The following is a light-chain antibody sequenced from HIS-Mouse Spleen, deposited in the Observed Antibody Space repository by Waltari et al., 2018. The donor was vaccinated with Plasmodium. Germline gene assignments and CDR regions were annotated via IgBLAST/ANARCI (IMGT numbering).Light chain of an antibody. CDR3: NARDSSGNHQV. CDR1: SLRSYY. Sequence: SSELTQDPAVSVALGQTVRITCQGDSLRSYYASWYQQKPGQAPVLVIYGKNNRPSGIPDRFSGSSSGNTASFNITGAQAEDEADYYCNARDSSGNHQVFGGGTKLTVL. CDR2: GKN. J-gene: IGLJ3*02. V-gene: IGLV3-19*01.